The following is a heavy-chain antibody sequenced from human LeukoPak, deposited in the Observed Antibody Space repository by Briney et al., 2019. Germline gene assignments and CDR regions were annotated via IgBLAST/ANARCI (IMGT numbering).Heavy chain of an antibody. CDR3: GCWGLWGPD. D-gene: IGHD3-10*02. J-gene: IGHJ4*02. V-gene: IGHV3-74*01. CDR1: GFRISNYF. CDR2: INGDGSST. Sequence: PGGALRLSCGASGFRISNYFIHWVRQARGKGLVWVSRINGDGSSTTYADSVNGRFTISRDNAKNTVYLQMNGLRAEDKAVYYCGCWGLWGPDLGRGTLVTVTS.